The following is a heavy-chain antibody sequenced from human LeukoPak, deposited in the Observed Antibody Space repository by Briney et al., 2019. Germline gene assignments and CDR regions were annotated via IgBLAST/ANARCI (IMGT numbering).Heavy chain of an antibody. CDR2: ISSSSSYI. CDR1: GFTFSSYS. V-gene: IGHV3-21*01. J-gene: IGHJ4*02. CDR3: AKGKLPIVVVPAAHLITAESLYYFDY. D-gene: IGHD2-2*01. Sequence: GGSLRLSCAASGFTFSSYSMSWVRQAPGKGLEWVSSISSSSSYIYYADSVKGRFTISRDNSKNTLYLQMNSLRAEDTAVYYCAKGKLPIVVVPAAHLITAESLYYFDYWGQGTLVTVSS.